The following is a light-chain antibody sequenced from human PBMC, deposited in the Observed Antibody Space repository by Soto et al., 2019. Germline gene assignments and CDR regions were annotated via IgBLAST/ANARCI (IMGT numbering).Light chain of an antibody. CDR3: QQRSNWPPVYT. V-gene: IGKV3-11*01. Sequence: EIVLTQSPVTLSLSPGERATLSCGASQSVRTYLAWYQVKPGQAPRLLIYDASNRATGIPARFSGSGSGTDFTLTISSLEPEDFAVYYCQQRSNWPPVYTFGQGTKVDIK. J-gene: IGKJ2*01. CDR2: DAS. CDR1: QSVRTY.